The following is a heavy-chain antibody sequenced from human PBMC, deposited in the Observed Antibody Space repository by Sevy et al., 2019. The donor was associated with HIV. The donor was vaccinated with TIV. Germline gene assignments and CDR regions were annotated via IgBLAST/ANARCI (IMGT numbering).Heavy chain of an antibody. Sequence: GGSLRLSCAASGFSFSAYWMNWVRKAPGKGLEWEANIKPDGSDKHYVDSAEGRFTISRDNAKNSLYLQMNSLRVEDTAMYYCAQETFGRFDSWGQGTLVTVSS. V-gene: IGHV3-7*01. CDR3: AQETFGRFDS. D-gene: IGHD1-26*01. CDR1: GFSFSAYW. J-gene: IGHJ4*02. CDR2: IKPDGSDK.